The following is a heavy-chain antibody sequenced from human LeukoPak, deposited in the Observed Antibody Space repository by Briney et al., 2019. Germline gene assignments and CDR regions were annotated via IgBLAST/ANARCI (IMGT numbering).Heavy chain of an antibody. CDR1: GFTFSSYW. Sequence: PGGSLRLSCAASGFTFSSYWMTWVRQAPGKGLEWVANIRGDGSERFYVGYLKGRSTISRDNAKNSLYLQMNSLRVDDTAVYYCVREGPPQGRPWSGWYPFDFWGQGILVTVSS. CDR3: VREGPPQGRPWSGWYPFDF. CDR2: IRGDGSER. J-gene: IGHJ4*02. V-gene: IGHV3-7*01. D-gene: IGHD3-3*01.